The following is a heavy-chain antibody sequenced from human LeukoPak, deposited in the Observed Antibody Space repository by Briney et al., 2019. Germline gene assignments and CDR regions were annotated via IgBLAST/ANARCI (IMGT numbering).Heavy chain of an antibody. Sequence: ASVKVSCKASGYTFTGYYMHWVRQAPGQGLEWMGWINPNSDGTNYAQKFQGRVTMTRDTSISTAYMELSRLRSDDTAVYYCARIYCSSTSCYGWFDPWGQGTLVTVSS. CDR2: INPNSDGT. D-gene: IGHD2-2*01. J-gene: IGHJ5*02. CDR1: GYTFTGYY. V-gene: IGHV1-2*02. CDR3: ARIYCSSTSCYGWFDP.